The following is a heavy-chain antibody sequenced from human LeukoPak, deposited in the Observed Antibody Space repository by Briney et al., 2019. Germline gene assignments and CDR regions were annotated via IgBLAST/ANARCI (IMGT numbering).Heavy chain of an antibody. Sequence: PGGSLRLSCAASGFTFSSYAMSWVRQAPGKGLEWASAISGSGGSTYYADSVKGRFTISRDNSKNTLYLQMNSLSAEDTAVYYCAKDDLTGTVTIDYWGQGTLVTVSS. D-gene: IGHD4-17*01. CDR3: AKDDLTGTVTIDY. J-gene: IGHJ4*02. V-gene: IGHV3-23*01. CDR2: ISGSGGST. CDR1: GFTFSSYA.